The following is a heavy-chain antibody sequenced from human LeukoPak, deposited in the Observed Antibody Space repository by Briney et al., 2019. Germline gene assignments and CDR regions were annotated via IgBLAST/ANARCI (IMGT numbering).Heavy chain of an antibody. D-gene: IGHD3-16*01. CDR1: GFTFISYW. Sequence: PGGSLRLSCAASGFTFISYWMNWARQAPGKGLEWVASINHNGNVNYYVDSVKGRFTISRDNAKNSLYLQMSNLRVEDTAVYFCARGGGLDVWGQGATVTVSS. J-gene: IGHJ6*02. CDR3: ARGGGLDV. V-gene: IGHV3-7*03. CDR2: INHNGNVN.